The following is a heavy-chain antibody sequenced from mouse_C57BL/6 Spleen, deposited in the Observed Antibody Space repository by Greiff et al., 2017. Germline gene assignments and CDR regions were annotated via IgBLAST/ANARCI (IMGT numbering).Heavy chain of an antibody. CDR3: ARQGGKGAMDY. J-gene: IGHJ4*01. Sequence: EVQLVESGGDLVKPGGSLKLSCAASGFTFSSYGMSWVRQTPDKRLEWVATISSGGSYTYYPDSVKGRFTITRDNAKNTLYLQMSSRKSEDTAMYYCARQGGKGAMDYWGQGTSVTVSS. V-gene: IGHV5-6*01. CDR2: ISSGGSYT. CDR1: GFTFSSYG.